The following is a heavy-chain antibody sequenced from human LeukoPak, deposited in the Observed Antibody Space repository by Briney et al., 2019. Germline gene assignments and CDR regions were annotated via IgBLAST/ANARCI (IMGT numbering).Heavy chain of an antibody. Sequence: GGSLRLSCAASGFTFSNYWMHWVRQVPGKGLVWVSRTNPGGSNTAYADSVKGRFTISRDNAGNTLYLQMDSLRAEDTAVYYCATSNQADDYWGQGTLVTVSS. J-gene: IGHJ4*02. V-gene: IGHV3-74*01. CDR1: GFTFSNYW. D-gene: IGHD1-14*01. CDR2: TNPGGSNT. CDR3: ATSNQADDY.